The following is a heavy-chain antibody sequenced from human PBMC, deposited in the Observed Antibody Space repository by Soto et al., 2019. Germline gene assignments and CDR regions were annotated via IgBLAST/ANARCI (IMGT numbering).Heavy chain of an antibody. J-gene: IGHJ4*02. D-gene: IGHD5-12*01. V-gene: IGHV3-23*01. CDR3: VKDFRVGYDWTHD. CDR2: IRGGGGPT. CDR1: GFTFSNYA. Sequence: EVQLLESGGDLVQPGGSLRLSCAASGFTFSNYAMSWVRQAPGKGLEWVSLIRGGGGPTNYADSVKGRFTVSRDNSNIMLFPQMSSLRADETAVYYCVKDFRVGYDWTHDWGQGTLVTVSS.